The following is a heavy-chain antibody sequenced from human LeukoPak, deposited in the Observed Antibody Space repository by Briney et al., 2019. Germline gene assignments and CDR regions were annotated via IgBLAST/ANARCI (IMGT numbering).Heavy chain of an antibody. D-gene: IGHD5-18*01. CDR2: ISSSSSYI. Sequence: GGSLRLSCAASGFTFSSYSMNWVRQAPGKGLEWVSSISSSSSYIYYADSVKGRFTISRDNAKNTLYLQMNSLRAEDTAVYYCARDRPGRGQLWLQESYYYYGMDVWGQGTTVTVSS. J-gene: IGHJ6*02. CDR3: ARDRPGRGQLWLQESYYYYGMDV. CDR1: GFTFSSYS. V-gene: IGHV3-21*01.